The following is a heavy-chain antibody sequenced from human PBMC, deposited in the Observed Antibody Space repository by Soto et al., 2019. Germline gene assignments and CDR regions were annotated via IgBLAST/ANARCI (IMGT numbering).Heavy chain of an antibody. CDR3: ARDPPATRHGMDV. V-gene: IGHV3-53*02. J-gene: IGHJ6*02. CDR1: GFTVSSNY. Sequence: EVQLVETGGGLIQPGGSLRLSCAASGFTVSSNYMSWVRQAPGKGLEWVSVIYSGGSTYYADSVRGRFTISRDKAKDPLYLQMKSLRAEDTAVYYCARDPPATRHGMDVWGQGTTVTVSS. CDR2: IYSGGST.